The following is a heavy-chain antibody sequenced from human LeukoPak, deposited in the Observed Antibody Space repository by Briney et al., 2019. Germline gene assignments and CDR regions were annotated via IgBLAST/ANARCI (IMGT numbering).Heavy chain of an antibody. J-gene: IGHJ6*02. CDR3: ARVGRYGDYPNGMDV. V-gene: IGHV4-59*01. CDR1: GGSISSYY. Sequence: SETLSLTCTVSGGSISSYYWSWIRQPPGKGLEWIGYIYYSGSTNYNPSLKSRVTISVDTSKNQFSLKLSSVTAADTAVYYCARVGRYGDYPNGMDVWGQGTTVTVSS. CDR2: IYYSGST. D-gene: IGHD4-17*01.